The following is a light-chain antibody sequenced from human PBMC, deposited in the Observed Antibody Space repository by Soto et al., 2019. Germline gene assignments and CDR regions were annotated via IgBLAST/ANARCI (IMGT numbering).Light chain of an antibody. CDR1: QSVPNSY. V-gene: IGKV3-20*01. Sequence: IVLPEYPGTLSFSPGERATLSCRASQSVPNSYLAWYQQKPGQAPRLLIYGASSRATGIPVRFSGSGSGTDFTLTISRLEPEDFAVYYCQRYGTSTTFGQGTKVDIK. CDR2: GAS. CDR3: QRYGTSTT. J-gene: IGKJ1*01.